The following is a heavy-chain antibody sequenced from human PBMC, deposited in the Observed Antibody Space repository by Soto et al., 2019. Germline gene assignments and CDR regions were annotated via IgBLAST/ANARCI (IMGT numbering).Heavy chain of an antibody. V-gene: IGHV3-30-3*01. CDR1: GFTFSSYA. CDR3: ARLMSVGYYFDY. CDR2: ISYDGSNK. Sequence: QVQLVESGGGVVQPGRSLRLSCAASGFTFSSYAMHWVRQAPGKGLEWVAVISYDGSNKYYADSVKGRFTISRDNSKNTLYLQMNSLRAEDTAVYYCARLMSVGYYFDYWGQGTLVTVSS. J-gene: IGHJ4*02.